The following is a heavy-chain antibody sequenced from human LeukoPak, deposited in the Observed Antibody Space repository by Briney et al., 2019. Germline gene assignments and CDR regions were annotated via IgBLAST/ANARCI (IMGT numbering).Heavy chain of an antibody. CDR3: ASLCSSTSCYNY. CDR1: GFTFSSYA. Sequence: GGSLRLSCAASGFTFSSYAMSWVRQAPGKGLEWVSAISGGGGVTYYADSVKGRFTISRDNSKNTLYLQMNSLRAEDTALYYCASLCSSTSCYNYWGQGTLVTVSS. CDR2: ISGGGGVT. D-gene: IGHD2-2*02. V-gene: IGHV3-23*01. J-gene: IGHJ4*02.